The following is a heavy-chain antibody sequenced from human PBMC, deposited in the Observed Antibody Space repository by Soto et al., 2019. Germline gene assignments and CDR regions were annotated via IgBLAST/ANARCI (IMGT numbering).Heavy chain of an antibody. V-gene: IGHV1-18*01. J-gene: IGHJ3*02. CDR2: FSAYNGNT. CDR1: GYTFTSYG. Sequence: ASVKVSCKASGYTFTSYGISWVRQAPGQGLEWMGWFSAYNGNTNYAQKLQGRVTMTTDTSTSTAYMELRSLRSDVTAVYYCARDHFILRLSMARGVRHGSAFDIWGQGTMVTVSS. D-gene: IGHD3-10*01. CDR3: ARDHFILRLSMARGVRHGSAFDI.